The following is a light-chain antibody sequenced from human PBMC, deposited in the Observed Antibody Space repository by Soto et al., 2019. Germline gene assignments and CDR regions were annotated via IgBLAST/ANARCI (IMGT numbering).Light chain of an antibody. V-gene: IGKV1-9*01. CDR1: QDISSH. J-gene: IGKJ5*01. CDR3: QQFNSYPIT. CDR2: AAS. Sequence: DIQLTQSPSFLSAYVGDRVTITCRASQDISSHLVWYQQKPGEAPQLLIFAASTLQSGVPSWFSGSGSETEFTLTINGLQPEDFATCDCQQFNSYPITFGQGTRVDIK.